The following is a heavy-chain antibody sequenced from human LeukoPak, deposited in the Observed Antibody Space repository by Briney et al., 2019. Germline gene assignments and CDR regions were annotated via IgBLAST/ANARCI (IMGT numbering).Heavy chain of an antibody. V-gene: IGHV1-24*01. D-gene: IGHD4-11*01. CDR1: GYTLTELS. Sequence: WASVKVSCKVSGYTLTELSMHWVRQAPGKGLEWMGGFDPEDGETIYAQKFQGRVTMTEDTSTDTAYMELSSLRSEDTAVYYCTTGAPTVTAYEFDYWGQGTLVTVSS. J-gene: IGHJ4*02. CDR2: FDPEDGET. CDR3: TTGAPTVTAYEFDY.